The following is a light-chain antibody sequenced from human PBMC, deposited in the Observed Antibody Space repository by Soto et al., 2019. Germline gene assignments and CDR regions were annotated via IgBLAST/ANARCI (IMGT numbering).Light chain of an antibody. Sequence: QSVLTQPASVSGSPGQSITISCTGTSSDVGGYNYVSWYQQHPGKAPKLMIYDVSNRPSGVSNRFSGSKSGNTASLTISGLQAEDEADYYCSSYTSSITPYVFRTGTKVNVL. V-gene: IGLV2-14*01. CDR1: SSDVGGYNY. J-gene: IGLJ1*01. CDR3: SSYTSSITPYV. CDR2: DVS.